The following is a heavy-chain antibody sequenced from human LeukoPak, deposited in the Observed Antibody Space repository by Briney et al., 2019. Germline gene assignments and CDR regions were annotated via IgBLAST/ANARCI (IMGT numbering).Heavy chain of an antibody. CDR3: AGVLLWFGELWAFDI. Sequence: PGRSLRLSCAASGFTFSSYAMHRVRQAPGKGLEWVAVISYDGSNKYYADSVKGRFTISRDNSKNTLYLQMNSLRAEDTAVYYCAGVLLWFGELWAFDIWGQGTMVTVSS. CDR2: ISYDGSNK. CDR1: GFTFSSYA. J-gene: IGHJ3*02. D-gene: IGHD3-10*01. V-gene: IGHV3-30-3*01.